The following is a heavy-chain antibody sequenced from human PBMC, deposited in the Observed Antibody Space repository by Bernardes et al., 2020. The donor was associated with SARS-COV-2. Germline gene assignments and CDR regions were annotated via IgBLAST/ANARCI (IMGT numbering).Heavy chain of an antibody. CDR2: IKQDGSEK. CDR3: ARDSTASYDFWSGYYTETGMDV. CDR1: GFTFSSHW. J-gene: IGHJ6*02. D-gene: IGHD3-3*01. V-gene: IGHV3-7*04. Sequence: GSLRLSCAASGFTFSSHWMSWVRQAPGKGLELVANIKQDGSEKYHVDSVKGRFTISRDNAKNSLFLQMNSLRAEDTAVYYCARDSTASYDFWSGYYTETGMDVWGQGTTVTVSS.